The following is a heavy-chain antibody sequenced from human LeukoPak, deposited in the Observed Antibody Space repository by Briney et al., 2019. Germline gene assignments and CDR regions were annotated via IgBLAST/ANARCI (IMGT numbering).Heavy chain of an antibody. D-gene: IGHD2-15*01. CDR2: ISSSGSTI. CDR3: ARGPNRGCSGGSCYYYYYYGMDV. J-gene: IGHJ6*02. CDR1: GFTFSDYY. V-gene: IGHV3-11*01. Sequence: GGSLGLSCAASGFTFSDYYMSWIRQAPGKGLEWVSYISSSGSTIYYADSVKGRFTISRDNAKNSLYLQMNSLRAEDTAVYYCARGPNRGCSGGSCYYYYYYGMDVWGQGTTVTVSS.